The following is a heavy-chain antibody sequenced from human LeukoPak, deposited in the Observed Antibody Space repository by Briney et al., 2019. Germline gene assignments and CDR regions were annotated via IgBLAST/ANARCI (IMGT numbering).Heavy chain of an antibody. V-gene: IGHV4-59*11. J-gene: IGHJ4*02. CDR1: GGSINSHY. Sequence: SETLSLTCTVSGGSINSHYWPWIRQPPGTRLEWIGYVYYTGGTNYKSSLESRVTISVATSKKQFSLRLTSVTAADTALYYCARGSIYDFDSWGQGTLVSVSS. D-gene: IGHD3-3*02. CDR3: ARGSIYDFDS. CDR2: VYYTGGT.